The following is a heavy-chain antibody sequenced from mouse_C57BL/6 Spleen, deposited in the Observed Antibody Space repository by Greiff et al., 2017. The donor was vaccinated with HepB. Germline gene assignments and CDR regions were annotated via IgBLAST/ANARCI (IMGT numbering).Heavy chain of an antibody. Sequence: VKLMESGAELARPGASVKLSCKASGYTFTSYGISWVKQSTGQGLEWIGEIYPRSGNTYYNEKFKGKATLTADKSSSTAYMELRSLTSEDSAVYFCARGGSNHGDYAMDYWGQGTSVTVSS. D-gene: IGHD1-1*01. J-gene: IGHJ4*01. V-gene: IGHV1-81*01. CDR3: ARGGSNHGDYAMDY. CDR1: GYTFTSYG. CDR2: IYPRSGNT.